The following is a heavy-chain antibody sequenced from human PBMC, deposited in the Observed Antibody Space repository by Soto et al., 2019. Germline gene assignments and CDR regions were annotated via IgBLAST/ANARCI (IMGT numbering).Heavy chain of an antibody. J-gene: IGHJ5*01. Sequence: SXTLSLTCAVDGGSCIGHSWTWILQSPGKGLEWIGDINHSGRVNYSPSLKSRVTISLDTSKNQFSLTLSAVTAADTAMYYCSTRAYDTNGYYRFEPWGKGTLVTVS. CDR1: GGSCIGHS. CDR3: STRAYDTNGYYRFEP. D-gene: IGHD3-22*01. CDR2: INHSGRV. V-gene: IGHV4-34*01.